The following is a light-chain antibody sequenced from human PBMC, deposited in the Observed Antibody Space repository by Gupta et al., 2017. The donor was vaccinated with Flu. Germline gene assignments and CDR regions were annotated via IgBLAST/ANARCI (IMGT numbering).Light chain of an antibody. J-gene: IGLJ2*01. CDR2: GKS. CDR1: SSNLGAGYD. CDR3: QSDDSIRSGLV. V-gene: IGLV1-40*01. Sequence: SVLPQPPSVSGAPGPMVTFSCTGSSSNLGAGYDVHWYPHLPGTAPKLLIYGKSNRLSGVPDRFSGSKSGTAASLSTTWLQAEDEADYYCQSDDSIRSGLVFGGGTKLTVL.